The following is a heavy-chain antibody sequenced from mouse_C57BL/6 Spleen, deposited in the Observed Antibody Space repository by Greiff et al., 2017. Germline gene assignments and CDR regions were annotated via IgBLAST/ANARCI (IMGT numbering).Heavy chain of an antibody. CDR1: GFTFSDYG. D-gene: IGHD4-1*01. V-gene: IGHV5-17*01. CDR2: ISSGSSTI. CDR3: ARANWDVDYAMDY. J-gene: IGHJ4*01. Sequence: EVHLVESGGGLVKPGGSLKLSCAASGFTFSDYGMHWVRQAPEKGLEWVAYISSGSSTIYYADTVKGRFTISRDNAKNTLFLQMTSLRSEDTAMYYCARANWDVDYAMDYWVQGTSATVSS.